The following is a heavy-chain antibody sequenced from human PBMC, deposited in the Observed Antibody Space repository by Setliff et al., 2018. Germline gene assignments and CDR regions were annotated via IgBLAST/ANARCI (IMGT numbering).Heavy chain of an antibody. J-gene: IGHJ4*02. CDR3: ATGPDIGEFGGNYFNY. CDR1: GGTFSRYA. D-gene: IGHD2-15*01. CDR2: SIPMYRTT. V-gene: IGHV1-69*05. Sequence: SVKVSCKASGGTFSRYAISWVRQAPGQGLEWMGGSIPMYRTTKYAQKFQGRVTITTDESTTTAYMELSSLRSEGTAVYYCATGPDIGEFGGNYFNYWGQGTLVTVSS.